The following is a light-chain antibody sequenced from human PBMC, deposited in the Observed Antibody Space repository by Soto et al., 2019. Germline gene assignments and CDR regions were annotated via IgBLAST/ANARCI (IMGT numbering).Light chain of an antibody. J-gene: IGKJ2*01. Sequence: DIQMTQSPSTLSASLGDRVTITCRASQSICSWLAWYQQKPGKAPKLLIYDASTMQTGVPSRFSGSGSGTDFTLTISRLQPDDVATYYCQQYAAYSGTFGQGTKLESK. CDR1: QSICSW. CDR2: DAS. CDR3: QQYAAYSGT. V-gene: IGKV1-5*01.